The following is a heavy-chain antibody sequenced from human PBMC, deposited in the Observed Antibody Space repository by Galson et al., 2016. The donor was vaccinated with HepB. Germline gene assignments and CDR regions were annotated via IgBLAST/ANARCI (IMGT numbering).Heavy chain of an antibody. D-gene: IGHD6-19*01. CDR3: AKRSMSAVAGSFGF. CDR2: ISYDGANK. J-gene: IGHJ4*02. V-gene: IGHV3-30-3*02. CDR1: GFTFSYYA. Sequence: SLRLSCAASGFTFSYYAVHWVRQAPGKGLEWVALISYDGANKNYADSVKGRFTISRDNSKNTLYLQMSSLRAEDTAVYYCAKRSMSAVAGSFGFWGQGTLVTVSS.